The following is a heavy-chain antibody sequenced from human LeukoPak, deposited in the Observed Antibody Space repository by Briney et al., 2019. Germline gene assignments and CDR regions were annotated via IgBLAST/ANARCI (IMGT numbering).Heavy chain of an antibody. J-gene: IGHJ6*03. Sequence: GVSLTLSCAVSGFTFSSYGMQCVRQAPGRGLEGGVFILYDGSNKYYADSVKGRFTISRDNSNNTLYLQMNSLRAEDTAVYYCAKDYYYYIDVWGKGTTVTISS. CDR2: ILYDGSNK. CDR3: AKDYYYYIDV. V-gene: IGHV3-30*02. CDR1: GFTFSSYG.